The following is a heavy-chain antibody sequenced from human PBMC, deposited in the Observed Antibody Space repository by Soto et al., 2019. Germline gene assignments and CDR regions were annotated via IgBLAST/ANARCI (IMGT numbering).Heavy chain of an antibody. CDR3: ARDRPFYY. CDR2: INPNTGDT. V-gene: IGHV1-2*02. Sequence: ASVKVSCKASGYTFTAYYMYWVRQAPGQGLEWMGWINPNTGDTNYAQKFQGRVTVTRDTSISTAYMELSSLRSDDTAVYYCARDRPFYYRGQGTLVTVSS. CDR1: GYTFTAYY. J-gene: IGHJ4*02.